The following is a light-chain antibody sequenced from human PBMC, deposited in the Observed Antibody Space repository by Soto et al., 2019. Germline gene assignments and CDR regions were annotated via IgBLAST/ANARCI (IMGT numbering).Light chain of an antibody. J-gene: IGKJ1*01. V-gene: IGKV3-15*01. CDR3: QQYNNWPWT. CDR1: QSVSSN. CDR2: GAS. Sequence: EIVMTQSPATRSVSPGERATLSCRASQSVSSNLAWYQQKPGQAPRLLIYGASTRATCIPARFSGSGSGTEFTLTISSLQSEDFAVYYCQQYNNWPWTFGQGTKVEIK.